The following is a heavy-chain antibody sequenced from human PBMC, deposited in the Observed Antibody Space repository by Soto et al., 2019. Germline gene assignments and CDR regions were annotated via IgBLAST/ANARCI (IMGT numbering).Heavy chain of an antibody. CDR3: ARNDYGDYRPVY. Sequence: SETLSLTCAVHGGYFSGDYWSWIRQSPGKGLEWIGEIDQSGSTNSNPSLKSRVTISVDASKKQFFLKLKSVTAADTAVYYCARNDYGDYRPVYWGQGTLVTVSS. V-gene: IGHV4-34*01. CDR1: GGYFSGDY. D-gene: IGHD4-17*01. CDR2: IDQSGST. J-gene: IGHJ4*02.